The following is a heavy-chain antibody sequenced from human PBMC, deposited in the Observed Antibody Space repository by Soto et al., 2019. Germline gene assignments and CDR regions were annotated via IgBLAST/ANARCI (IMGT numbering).Heavy chain of an antibody. Sequence: QVQLQESGPGLVRPSQTLSVTCTVSGGSISSGSYFWTWIRQHPGKGLEWMGDTHYSGSTFYNPSLKSRLTISADTSKNQVSLTLKSVTAADTAVYYCARVDTSMVNYFDYWGQGILVAVSS. V-gene: IGHV4-31*03. J-gene: IGHJ4*02. CDR1: GGSISSGSYF. D-gene: IGHD5-18*01. CDR2: THYSGST. CDR3: ARVDTSMVNYFDY.